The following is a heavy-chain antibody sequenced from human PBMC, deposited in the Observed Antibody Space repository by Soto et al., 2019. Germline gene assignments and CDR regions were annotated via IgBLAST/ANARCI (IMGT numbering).Heavy chain of an antibody. CDR1: GFTFSIYS. Sequence: PGGSLRLSCAASGFTFSIYSINWVRQAPGXGLEXXXSXSXXXRXXXXADSMKGRFTISRDDAKNSLYLQVNSMRAEDTAVYYCARDEGVDYWGQGTLVTVSS. V-gene: IGHV3-21*01. CDR3: ARDEGVDY. CDR2: XSXXXRXX. J-gene: IGHJ4*02.